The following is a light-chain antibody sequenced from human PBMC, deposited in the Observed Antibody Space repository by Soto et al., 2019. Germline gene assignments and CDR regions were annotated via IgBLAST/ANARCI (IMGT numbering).Light chain of an antibody. CDR2: DAS. V-gene: IGKV1-5*01. CDR3: QQYNSFSWT. CDR1: QSISTW. J-gene: IGKJ1*01. Sequence: DIQMTQSPSTLSASVGESVTIACRASQSISTWLAWYQQKPGKAPKLLIYDASSLEGGVPSRFSGSGSGTEFTLTISGLQPDDFATYYCQQYNSFSWTFGQGTKVDIK.